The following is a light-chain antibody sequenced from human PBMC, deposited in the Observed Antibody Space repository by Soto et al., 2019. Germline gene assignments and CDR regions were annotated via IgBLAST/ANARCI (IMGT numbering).Light chain of an antibody. CDR1: QGIGGY. CDR3: QQYNRASLT. Sequence: DIQITQSPSSLSASLGDRVTITCRASQGIGGYLAWFQQKPGNVPKLLIYAASTLQSTVPSRFSASGSGKAFSLITSMLQTEDVATYYCQQYNRASLTFGGGRKVDIK. J-gene: IGKJ4*01. CDR2: AAS. V-gene: IGKV1-27*01.